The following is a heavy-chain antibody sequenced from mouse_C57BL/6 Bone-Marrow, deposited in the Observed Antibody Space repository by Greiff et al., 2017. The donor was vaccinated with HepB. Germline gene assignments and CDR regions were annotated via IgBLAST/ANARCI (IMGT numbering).Heavy chain of an antibody. CDR1: GFNIKDYY. D-gene: IGHD1-1*01. V-gene: IGHV14-2*01. CDR3: ARLKDYGSSFPYAMDY. Sequence: DVKLQESGAELVKPGASVKLSCTASGFNIKDYYMHWVKQRTEQGLEWIGRIDPEDGETKYAPKFQGKATITADTSSNTAYLQLSSLTSEDTAVYYCARLKDYGSSFPYAMDYWGQGTSVTVSS. J-gene: IGHJ4*01. CDR2: IDPEDGET.